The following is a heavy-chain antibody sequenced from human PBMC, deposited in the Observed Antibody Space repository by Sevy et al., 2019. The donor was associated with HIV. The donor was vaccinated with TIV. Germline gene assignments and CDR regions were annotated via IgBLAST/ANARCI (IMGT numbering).Heavy chain of an antibody. Sequence: GGSLRLSCAASGFTFSSYGMHWVRQAPGKGLEWVAVIWYDGSNKYYADSVKGRFTISRDNSKNTLYLQMNSLRAEDTAVYYCARDLTAYCSSTSCYRAPGMDVRGQGTTVTVSS. D-gene: IGHD2-2*02. J-gene: IGHJ6*02. V-gene: IGHV3-33*01. CDR1: GFTFSSYG. CDR2: IWYDGSNK. CDR3: ARDLTAYCSSTSCYRAPGMDV.